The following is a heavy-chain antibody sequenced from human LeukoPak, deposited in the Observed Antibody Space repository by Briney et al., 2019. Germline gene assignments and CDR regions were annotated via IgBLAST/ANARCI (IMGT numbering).Heavy chain of an antibody. J-gene: IGHJ4*02. CDR3: ARGITMVRGRSWYYFDY. V-gene: IGHV4-61*02. CDR1: GGSISSGSYY. D-gene: IGHD3-10*01. Sequence: SETLSLTCTVSGGSISSGSYYWSWIRQPAGKGLEWIGRIYTSGSTNYNPSLKSRVTISVDTSKNQFSLKLSSVTAADTAVYYCARGITMVRGRSWYYFDYWGQGTLVTVSS. CDR2: IYTSGST.